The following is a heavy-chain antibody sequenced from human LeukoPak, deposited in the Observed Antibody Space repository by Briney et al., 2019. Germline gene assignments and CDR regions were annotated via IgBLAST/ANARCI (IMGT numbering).Heavy chain of an antibody. CDR1: GDSISSRSYY. CDR3: ARQGTSYSNYGY. CDR2: IYYSGST. D-gene: IGHD4-11*01. J-gene: IGHJ4*02. V-gene: IGHV4-39*01. Sequence: SETLSLTCTVSGDSISSRSYYWGWIRQPPGKGLEWIGSIYYSGSTYYNPSLKSRVTISVDTSKNQFSLKLSSVNAADTAVYYCARQGTSYSNYGYWGQGTLVTVSS.